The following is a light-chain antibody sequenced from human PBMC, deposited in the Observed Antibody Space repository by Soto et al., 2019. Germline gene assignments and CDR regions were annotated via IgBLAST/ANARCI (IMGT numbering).Light chain of an antibody. Sequence: EIVLTQSPGTLSLSPGERATLSCRASQTVSSPYLAWYQQKPGQAPRLLIYGTSRRATGVPDRFSGSGSGTDFTLTISRLEPEDFAVYYCQRFGNSPMYAFGQGTKLEIK. CDR2: GTS. V-gene: IGKV3-20*01. CDR1: QTVSSPY. CDR3: QRFGNSPMYA. J-gene: IGKJ2*01.